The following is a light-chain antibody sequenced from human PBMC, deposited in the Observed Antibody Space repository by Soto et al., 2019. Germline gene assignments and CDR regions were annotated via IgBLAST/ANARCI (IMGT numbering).Light chain of an antibody. CDR2: GAS. V-gene: IGKV3-20*01. CDR3: QHYGRSPGLFT. CDR1: QSVGSSY. Sequence: EIVLTQSTGSLSLSPGERATRSYRASQSVGSSYLAWYQQKPGQAPRLLIYGASNRATGIPDRFSGSGSGTDFTLTISRLEPEDFAVYYCQHYGRSPGLFTFGPGTKVDIK. J-gene: IGKJ3*01.